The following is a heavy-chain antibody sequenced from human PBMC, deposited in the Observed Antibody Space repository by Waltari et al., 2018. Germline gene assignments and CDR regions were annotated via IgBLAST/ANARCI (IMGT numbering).Heavy chain of an antibody. CDR2: INSDGSST. CDR1: GFTFSSYW. Sequence: EVQLVESGGGLVQPGGSLRLSCAASGFTFSSYWMQWVRQAPGKGLVWVSRINSDGSSTSYADSVKGRFTISRDNAKNTLYLQMNSLRAEDTAVYYCARDYLGQYYYYGMDVWGQGTTVTVSS. CDR3: ARDYLGQYYYYGMDV. V-gene: IGHV3-74*01. D-gene: IGHD3-16*01. J-gene: IGHJ6*02.